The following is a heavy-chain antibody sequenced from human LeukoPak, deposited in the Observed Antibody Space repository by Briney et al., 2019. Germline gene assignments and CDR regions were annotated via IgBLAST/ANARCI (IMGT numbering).Heavy chain of an antibody. Sequence: GGSLRLSCAASGFTFSSYGMSWGRQAPGKGLEWASVINSNSGNTFYADSVKGRFTISRDNSKNTLYLQMNSLRAEDTAVYYCAKGGYSYGYFDYWGQEILVTVSS. V-gene: IGHV3-23*01. CDR3: AKGGYSYGYFDY. CDR1: GFTFSSYG. D-gene: IGHD5-18*01. J-gene: IGHJ4*02. CDR2: INSNSGNT.